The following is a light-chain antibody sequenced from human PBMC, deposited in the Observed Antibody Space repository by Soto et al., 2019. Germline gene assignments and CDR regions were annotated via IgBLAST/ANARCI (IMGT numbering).Light chain of an antibody. CDR2: EVS. CDR1: SSDVGGYNF. CDR3: ISYTSSTTLYV. V-gene: IGLV2-14*01. Sequence: QSVLTQPASVSGSPGQSITISCTGTSSDVGGYNFVSWYQQYPGKAPKLMIYEVSNRPSGVSNRFSGSKSDNTASLTISGLQAEDEADYYCISYTSSTTLYVFGTGTKVTVL. J-gene: IGLJ1*01.